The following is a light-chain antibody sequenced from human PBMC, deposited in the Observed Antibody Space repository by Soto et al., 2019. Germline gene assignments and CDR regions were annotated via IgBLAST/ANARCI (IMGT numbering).Light chain of an antibody. Sequence: VLTQSPATLSLSPGERATLSCRASQSVSTYLAWYQQKPGQSPRLLIYGASNRATGIPARFSGSGSGTDFTLTISSLEPEDFAIYYCQQRQYWPPITFGQGTRLEIK. J-gene: IGKJ5*01. CDR1: QSVSTY. V-gene: IGKV3-11*01. CDR2: GAS. CDR3: QQRQYWPPIT.